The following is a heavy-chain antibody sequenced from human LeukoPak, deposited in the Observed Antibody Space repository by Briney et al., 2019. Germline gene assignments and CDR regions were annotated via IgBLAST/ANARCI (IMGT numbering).Heavy chain of an antibody. J-gene: IGHJ4*02. V-gene: IGHV4-39*02. Sequence: SETLSLTCTVSGGSISSSGYYWGWIRQPPGKGLEWIGSIYYTGSTYYNPSLKSRVTISVDTSKNHFSLRLSSVTAADTAVYYCARVLDGDYEDYFDYWGQGTLVTVSS. D-gene: IGHD4-17*01. CDR3: ARVLDGDYEDYFDY. CDR2: IYYTGST. CDR1: GGSISSSGYY.